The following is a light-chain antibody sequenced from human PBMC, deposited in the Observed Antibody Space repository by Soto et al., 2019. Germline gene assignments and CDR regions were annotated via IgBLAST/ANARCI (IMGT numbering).Light chain of an antibody. CDR1: SSDLGVYNY. CDR2: EVS. Sequence: QSVLTQPASVSESPGQSITISCTGTSSDLGVYNYVSWYQQHPGKAPKLMISEVSNRPSGVSNRFSGSKSGNTASLTISGLTADDEADYYCSSYSTSSTWIFCTGTKLTVL. CDR3: SSYSTSSTWI. J-gene: IGLJ1*01. V-gene: IGLV2-14*01.